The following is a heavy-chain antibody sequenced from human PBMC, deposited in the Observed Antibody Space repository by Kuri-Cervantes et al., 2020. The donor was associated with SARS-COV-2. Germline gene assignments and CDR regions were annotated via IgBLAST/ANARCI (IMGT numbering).Heavy chain of an antibody. CDR2: IKQDGSEK. Sequence: GESLKISCAASGFTFSSYSMNWVRQAPGKGLEWVANIKQDGSEKYYVDSVKGRFTISRDNAKNSLYLQMNSLRAEDTAVYYCAREQVDPNAYSYGMDVWGRGTAVTVSS. V-gene: IGHV3-7*01. D-gene: IGHD2-15*01. CDR3: AREQVDPNAYSYGMDV. CDR1: GFTFSSYS. J-gene: IGHJ6*02.